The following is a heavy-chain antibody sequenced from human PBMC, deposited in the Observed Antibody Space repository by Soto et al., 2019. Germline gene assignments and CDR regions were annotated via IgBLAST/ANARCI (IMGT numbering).Heavy chain of an antibody. D-gene: IGHD6-19*01. CDR1: GDSIRSSQW. V-gene: IGHV4-4*02. Sequence: SEPLSLTCPDSGDSIRSSQWWRYVRQSPGKGLEWIGEIYHRGSTNYNPSLKSRVIISVDKSKNQFSLKLSSVTAADTAVYYCARHGQWLVTGYFYYGMDVWGQGTTVT. CDR3: ARHGQWLVTGYFYYGMDV. CDR2: IYHRGST. J-gene: IGHJ6*02.